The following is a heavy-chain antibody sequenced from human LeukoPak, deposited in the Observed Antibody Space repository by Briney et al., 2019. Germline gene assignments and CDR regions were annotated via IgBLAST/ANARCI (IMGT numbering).Heavy chain of an antibody. CDR3: ARSSRWAAAPSGAFDI. V-gene: IGHV1-18*01. Sequence: GASVKVSCKASGYTFTSYGISWVRQAPGQGLEWMGWISAYNGNTNYAQKLQGRVTMTTDTSTSTAYMELRSLRSDDTAVYYCARSSRWAAAPSGAFDIWGQGTMVTVSS. J-gene: IGHJ3*02. CDR2: ISAYNGNT. D-gene: IGHD6-13*01. CDR1: GYTFTSYG.